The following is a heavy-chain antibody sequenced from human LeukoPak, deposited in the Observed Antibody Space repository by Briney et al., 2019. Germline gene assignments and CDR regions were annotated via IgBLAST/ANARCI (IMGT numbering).Heavy chain of an antibody. V-gene: IGHV3-7*01. D-gene: IGHD4-23*01. CDR3: VRDLDLGGYSSFEY. Sequence: PGGSLRLSCAASGFTFSSYWMSWVRQAPGKGLEWVANIKGDGSDNHYVDSVRGRFTISRDNSKNTLYLQMNTLRAEDTAVYYCVRDLDLGGYSSFEYWGQGTLVTVSS. CDR2: IKGDGSDN. CDR1: GFTFSSYW. J-gene: IGHJ4*02.